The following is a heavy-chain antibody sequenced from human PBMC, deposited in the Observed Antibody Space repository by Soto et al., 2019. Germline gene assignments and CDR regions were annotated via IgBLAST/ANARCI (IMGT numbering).Heavy chain of an antibody. CDR1: GGSISSYY. J-gene: IGHJ4*02. CDR2: IYYSGST. CDR3: ARHNYGSGSTYFDY. Sequence: QVQLQESGPGLVKPSETLSLTCTVSGGSISSYYWSWIRQPPGKGLEWIGYIYYSGSTNYNPSLNSRVPISVDTSKNQFSLKLNSMTAADTAVYYCARHNYGSGSTYFDYWGQGTLVTVSS. D-gene: IGHD3-10*01. V-gene: IGHV4-59*08.